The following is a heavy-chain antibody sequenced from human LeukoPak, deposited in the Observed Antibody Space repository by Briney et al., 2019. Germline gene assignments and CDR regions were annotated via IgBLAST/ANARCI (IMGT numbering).Heavy chain of an antibody. D-gene: IGHD3-3*01. Sequence: ASVKVSCKASGYTFTGYYMHWVRQAPGQGLEWMGWINPNSGGTNYAQKFQGRVTMTRDTSTSTAYMELSRLRSDDTAVYYCATRYDFWSDLTEDAFDIWGQGTMVTVSS. CDR3: ATRYDFWSDLTEDAFDI. V-gene: IGHV1-2*02. CDR1: GYTFTGYY. CDR2: INPNSGGT. J-gene: IGHJ3*02.